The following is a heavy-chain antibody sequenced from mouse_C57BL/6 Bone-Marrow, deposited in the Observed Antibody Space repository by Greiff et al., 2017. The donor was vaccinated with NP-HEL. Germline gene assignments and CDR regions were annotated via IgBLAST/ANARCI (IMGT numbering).Heavy chain of an antibody. J-gene: IGHJ2*01. CDR2: ISYDGSN. D-gene: IGHD2-3*01. CDR3: AGDGYYDY. V-gene: IGHV3-6*01. Sequence: EVKVEESGPGLVKPSQSLSLTCSVTGYSITSGYYWNWIRQFPGNKLEWMGYISYDGSNNYNPSLKNRISITRDTSKNQFFLKLNSVTTEDTATYYCAGDGYYDYWGQGTTLTVSS. CDR1: GYSITSGYY.